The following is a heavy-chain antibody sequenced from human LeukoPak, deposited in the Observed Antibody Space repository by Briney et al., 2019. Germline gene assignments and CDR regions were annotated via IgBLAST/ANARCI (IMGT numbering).Heavy chain of an antibody. CDR3: ARHRDRFYDSSGYHYWWFDP. J-gene: IGHJ5*02. CDR2: IYHSGST. V-gene: IGHV4-4*02. CDR1: GGSISSSNW. Sequence: SETLSLTCAVSGGSISSSNWWSWVRQPPGKGLEWIGEIYHSGSTNYNPSLKSRVTLSVDKSKTKFSLKLRSVPAAATAVYYCARHRDRFYDSSGYHYWWFDPWGQGTLVTVSS. D-gene: IGHD3-22*01.